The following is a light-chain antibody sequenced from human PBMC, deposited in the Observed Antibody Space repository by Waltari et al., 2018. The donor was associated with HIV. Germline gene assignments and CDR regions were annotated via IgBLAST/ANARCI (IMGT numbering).Light chain of an antibody. CDR3: NSRDSSGNHVV. V-gene: IGLV3-19*01. J-gene: IGLJ2*01. Sequence: SSELTQDPAVSVALGQTVRITCQGDSLRSYYASWYQQKQGQAPVLVIYGKNNRPSWIPDRFSGSSSGNTASLTITGAQAEDEADYYCNSRDSSGNHVVFGGGTKLTVL. CDR2: GKN. CDR1: SLRSYY.